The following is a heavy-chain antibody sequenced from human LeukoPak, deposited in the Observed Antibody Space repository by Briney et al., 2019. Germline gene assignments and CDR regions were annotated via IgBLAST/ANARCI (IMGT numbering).Heavy chain of an antibody. Sequence: GASVKVSCKASGYTFTSYYMHWVRQAPGQGLEWMGIINPSGGSTSYAQKFQGRVSMTRDTSTSTVYMELSSLRSEDTAVYYCARDKSLYNWSLTPTYGMDVWGQGTTVTVSS. J-gene: IGHJ6*02. D-gene: IGHD1-20*01. CDR2: INPSGGST. V-gene: IGHV1-46*01. CDR3: ARDKSLYNWSLTPTYGMDV. CDR1: GYTFTSYY.